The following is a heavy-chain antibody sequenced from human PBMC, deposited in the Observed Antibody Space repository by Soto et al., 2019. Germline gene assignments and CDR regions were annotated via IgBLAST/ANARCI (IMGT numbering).Heavy chain of an antibody. CDR1: GFTFSSYA. V-gene: IGHV3-23*01. D-gene: IGHD3-3*01. CDR2: ISGSGGST. Sequence: EVQLLESGGGLVQPGGSLRLSCAASGFTFSSYAMSWVRQAPGKGLEWVSAISGSGGSTYYADSVKGRFTISRDNSKKALYLQMNSLRAEDTAVYYCAKDLTIFGVVYYYGMDVWGQGTTVTVSS. J-gene: IGHJ6*02. CDR3: AKDLTIFGVVYYYGMDV.